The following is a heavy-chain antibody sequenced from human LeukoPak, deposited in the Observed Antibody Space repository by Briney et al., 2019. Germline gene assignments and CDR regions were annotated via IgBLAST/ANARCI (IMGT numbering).Heavy chain of an antibody. J-gene: IGHJ4*02. CDR3: ARVNGRNYYFDY. D-gene: IGHD4-23*01. CDR1: GGSISSGSYF. CDR2: IYTSGTI. Sequence: SETLSLTCTVSGGSISSGSYFWTWIRQPAGKGLEWIGRIYTSGTIYYNPSLKSRVTISIDTSKNQFSLKLRSVNAADTAVYYCARVNGRNYYFDYWGQGTLVTVSS. V-gene: IGHV4-61*02.